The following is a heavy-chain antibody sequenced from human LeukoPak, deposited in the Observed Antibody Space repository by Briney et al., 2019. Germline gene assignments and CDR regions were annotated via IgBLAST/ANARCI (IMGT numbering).Heavy chain of an antibody. CDR2: ISYDGSNK. Sequence: PGRSLRLSCAASGFTFSSYGMHWVRQAPGKGLEWVAVISYDGSNKYYADSVKGRFTISRDNSKNTLYLQMNSLRAEDTAVYYCAKEGSYYYDSSGYYPPYFDYWDQGTLVTVSS. D-gene: IGHD3-22*01. CDR1: GFTFSSYG. CDR3: AKEGSYYYDSSGYYPPYFDY. V-gene: IGHV3-30*18. J-gene: IGHJ4*02.